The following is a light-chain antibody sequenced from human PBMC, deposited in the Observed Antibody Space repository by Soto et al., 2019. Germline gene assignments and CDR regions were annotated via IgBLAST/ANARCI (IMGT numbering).Light chain of an antibody. J-gene: IGKJ1*01. Sequence: TQSPDSLAVSLGERATINCKSSQSVLYSSNNMNYLAWYQQKAGQPPKLLIYWASTRESGVPDRFGGSGSGTEFTLTISSLQAEDVAVYYCQQYYSSPWTFGQGTKVEIK. V-gene: IGKV4-1*01. CDR2: WAS. CDR1: QSVLYSSNNMNY. CDR3: QQYYSSPWT.